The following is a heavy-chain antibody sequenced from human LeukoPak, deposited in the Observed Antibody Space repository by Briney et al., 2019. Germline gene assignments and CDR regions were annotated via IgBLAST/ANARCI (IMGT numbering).Heavy chain of an antibody. CDR3: AKAPVTTCRGAFCYPFDY. CDR2: MSGSGGST. V-gene: IGHV3-23*01. J-gene: IGHJ4*02. CDR1: SIYG. D-gene: IGHD2-15*01. Sequence: GGSLRLSCAASSIYGMSWVRQAPGRGLEWVSAMSGSGGSTYYADSVKGRFTISRDSSKNTLFLQMNRLRPEDAAVYYCAKAPVTTCRGAFCYPFDYWGLGTLVTVSS.